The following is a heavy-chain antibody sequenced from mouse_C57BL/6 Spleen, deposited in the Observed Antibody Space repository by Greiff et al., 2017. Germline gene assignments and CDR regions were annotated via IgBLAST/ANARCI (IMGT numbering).Heavy chain of an antibody. Sequence: DVHLVESGGDLVKPGGSLKLSCAASGFTFSSYGMSWVRQTPDKRLEWVATISSGGSYTYYPDSVKGRFTISRDNAKNTLYLQMSSLKAEDTAMCYCARQGVVGTSSYYFDYWGQGTTLTVSS. J-gene: IGHJ2*01. D-gene: IGHD1-1*01. CDR3: ARQGVVGTSSYYFDY. CDR2: ISSGGSYT. V-gene: IGHV5-6*01. CDR1: GFTFSSYG.